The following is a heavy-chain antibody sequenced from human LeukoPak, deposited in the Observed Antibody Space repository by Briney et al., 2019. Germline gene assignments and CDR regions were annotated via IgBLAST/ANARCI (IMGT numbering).Heavy chain of an antibody. V-gene: IGHV1-69*05. CDR3: ATEAAGTGYNWFDP. CDR2: IIPIFGTA. CDR1: GGTFSSYA. Sequence: SVKVSCKASGGTFSSYAISWVRQAPGQGLEWMEGIIPIFGTANYAQKFQGRVTITTDESTSTAYMELSSLRSEDTAVYYCATEAAGTGYNWFDPWGQGTLVTVSS. D-gene: IGHD6-13*01. J-gene: IGHJ5*02.